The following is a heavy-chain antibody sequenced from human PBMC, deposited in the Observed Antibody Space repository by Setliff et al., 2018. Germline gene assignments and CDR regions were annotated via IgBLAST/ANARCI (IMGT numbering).Heavy chain of an antibody. CDR2: INHYGST. CDR3: RQAVVGRDVFDI. J-gene: IGHJ3*02. V-gene: IGHV4-34*01. CDR1: DGSFSDYY. Sequence: SETLSLTCAVYDGSFSDYYWSWIRQPPGKGLEWIGEINHYGSTKYKSSLKSRVTISVDTSKKQFSLTLTSVTAADTALYYCRQAVVGRDVFDIWGQGTVVTVSS. D-gene: IGHD1-1*01.